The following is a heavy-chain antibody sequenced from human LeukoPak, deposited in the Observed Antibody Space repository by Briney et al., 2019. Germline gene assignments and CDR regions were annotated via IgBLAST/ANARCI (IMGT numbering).Heavy chain of an antibody. V-gene: IGHV1-46*01. D-gene: IGHD1-26*01. CDR1: GYTFTSNY. J-gene: IGHJ4*02. CDR2: ISPSGAST. Sequence: VASVKVSCKSFGYTFTSNYMHWARQAPGQGPEWMGVISPSGASTTYAQTFQGRVTLTRDMSTSTDYLELSSLRSDDTAVYYCARDTPSGSYQDFDYWGQGTLVTVSS. CDR3: ARDTPSGSYQDFDY.